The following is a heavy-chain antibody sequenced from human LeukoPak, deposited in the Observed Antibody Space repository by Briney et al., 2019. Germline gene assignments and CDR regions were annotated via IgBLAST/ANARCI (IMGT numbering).Heavy chain of an antibody. CDR3: ARSRYCSVGSCYNFDY. CDR2: NNHSGST. V-gene: IGHV4-34*01. J-gene: IGHJ4*02. CDR1: GGSFRGYY. D-gene: IGHD2-15*01. Sequence: PSETLSLTGAGYGGSFRGYYWSWLRHPPGKGLEGVGENNHSGSTNYNPSLKSRVTISVDTSKNHFSLKLSSVTAADTAVYYCARSRYCSVGSCYNFDYWGQGTLVTVSS.